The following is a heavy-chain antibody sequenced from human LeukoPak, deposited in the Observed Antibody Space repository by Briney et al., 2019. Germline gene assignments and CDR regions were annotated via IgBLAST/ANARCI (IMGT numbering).Heavy chain of an antibody. Sequence: SQTLTLTCTVSGGFISSGIYYWTWIPQDRGKGLEWNGNNYYSGSTYYNSSLKSRLTISVDTSKNQFSLKLSSVTAADAAVYYCARGYYYDTTGYVEHFQNWGQGTLVTVSS. D-gene: IGHD3-22*01. J-gene: IGHJ1*01. V-gene: IGHV4-31*03. CDR3: ARGYYYDTTGYVEHFQN. CDR2: NYYSGST. CDR1: GGFISSGIYY.